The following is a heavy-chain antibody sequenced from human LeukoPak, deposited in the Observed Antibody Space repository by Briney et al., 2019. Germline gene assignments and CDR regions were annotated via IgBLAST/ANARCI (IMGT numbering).Heavy chain of an antibody. D-gene: IGHD4-23*01. CDR3: ARDLLTTVVAY. J-gene: IGHJ4*02. V-gene: IGHV3-21*01. CDR2: ISSSNSYI. Sequence: GGSLRLSCAASGFTFSSYSMNWVRQAPGKGLEWVSSISSSNSYIYYADSVKGRFTISRDNAKNSLYLQMNSLRAEDTAVYYCARDLLTTVVAYWGQGTLVTVSS. CDR1: GFTFSSYS.